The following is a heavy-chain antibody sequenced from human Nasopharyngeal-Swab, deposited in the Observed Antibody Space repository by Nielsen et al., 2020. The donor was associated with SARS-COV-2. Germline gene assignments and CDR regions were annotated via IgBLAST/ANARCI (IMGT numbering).Heavy chain of an antibody. CDR1: GFTVSSNY. J-gene: IGHJ4*02. D-gene: IGHD1-14*01. CDR2: IYSGGNT. CDR3: ARGVNPPPDY. Sequence: GESLKISCAASGFTVSSNYMTWVRQAPGKGLEWVSIIYSGGNTYHADSVKGRFTISRDNSKNTLFLQMNSLRADDTAAYYCARGVNPPPDYWGQGTLVIVSS. V-gene: IGHV3-53*01.